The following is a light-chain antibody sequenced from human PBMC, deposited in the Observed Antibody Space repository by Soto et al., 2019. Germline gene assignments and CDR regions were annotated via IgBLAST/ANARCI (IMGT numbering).Light chain of an antibody. V-gene: IGLV1-40*01. CDR1: SSNIVAGYD. Sequence: QSVLTQPPSVSGAPGQRVTISCTGSSSNIVAGYDVHWYQQLPGTAPKLLIYGNSNRPSGVPDRFSGSKSGTSASLAITGLQAEDEAVYYCQSYDSSLSVGVFGGGTKVTVL. CDR3: QSYDSSLSVGV. CDR2: GNS. J-gene: IGLJ3*02.